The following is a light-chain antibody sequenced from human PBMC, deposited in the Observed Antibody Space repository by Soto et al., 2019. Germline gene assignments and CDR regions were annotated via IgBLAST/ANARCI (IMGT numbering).Light chain of an antibody. CDR2: DAS. Sequence: EIVLTQSPATLSLSPGERATLSCRASQSVSSYLAWYQQKPGQAPMLLIYDASNRATGIPARFSGSGSGTDFTLTISGLEPEDFAVYYCQQRSNWPPGFTFGPGTKVDIK. V-gene: IGKV3-11*01. CDR1: QSVSSY. CDR3: QQRSNWPPGFT. J-gene: IGKJ3*01.